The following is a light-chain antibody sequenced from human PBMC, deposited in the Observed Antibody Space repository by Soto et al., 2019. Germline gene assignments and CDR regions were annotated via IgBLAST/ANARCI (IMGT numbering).Light chain of an antibody. CDR2: EIS. CDR3: ISYTTNNTWV. J-gene: IGLJ3*02. V-gene: IGLV2-14*01. CDR1: SSDVGSYNY. Sequence: HSVLTQPASVSESPGQSITISCTGTSSDVGSYNYVSWYQQHPGKAPKLMIYEISNRPSGVSNRFSGSRSGNTASLTISGLQAEDEADYYCISYTTNNTWVFGGGTKLTVL.